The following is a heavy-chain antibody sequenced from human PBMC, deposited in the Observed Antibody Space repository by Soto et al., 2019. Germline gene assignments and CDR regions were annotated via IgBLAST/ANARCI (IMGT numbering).Heavy chain of an antibody. CDR2: IYWDDDK. D-gene: IGHD6-6*01. J-gene: IGHJ3*02. V-gene: IGHV2-5*02. CDR1: GFSLSTSGVG. CDR3: AHALLAARLVPDAFAI. Sequence: SGPTLVNPTQTLTLTCTFSGFSLSTSGVGVGWIRQPPGKALEWLALIYWDDDKRYSPSLKSRLTITKDTSKNQVVLTMTNMDPVDTATYYCAHALLAARLVPDAFAIWGQGTMVTVSS.